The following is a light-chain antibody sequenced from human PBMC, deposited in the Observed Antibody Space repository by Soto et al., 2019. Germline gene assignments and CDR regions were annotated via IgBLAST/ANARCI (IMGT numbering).Light chain of an antibody. V-gene: IGKV1-9*01. J-gene: IGKJ4*01. CDR1: QGISTN. CDR3: QQLTSYPLT. CDR2: AAS. Sequence: IQLTQSPSSLSASVGDRVTLTCRASQGISTNFVWFQQKPGRAPKLLIYAASILQGGVPSRFSGSVSGTDFTLTISSLQPEDFATYFCQQLTSYPLTFGGGTKVDIK.